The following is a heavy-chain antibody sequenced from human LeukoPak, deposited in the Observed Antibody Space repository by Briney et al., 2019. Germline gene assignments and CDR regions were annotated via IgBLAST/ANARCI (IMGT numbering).Heavy chain of an antibody. J-gene: IGHJ4*02. CDR1: GGTFSSYA. CDR2: IIPILGIA. D-gene: IGHD6-6*01. V-gene: IGHV1-69*04. Sequence: SVKVSCKASGGTFSSYAISWVRQAPGQGLEWMGRIIPILGIANYARKFQGRVTITADKSTSTAYMELSSLRSEDTAVYYCAREARSSGPFDYWGQGTLVTVSS. CDR3: AREARSSGPFDY.